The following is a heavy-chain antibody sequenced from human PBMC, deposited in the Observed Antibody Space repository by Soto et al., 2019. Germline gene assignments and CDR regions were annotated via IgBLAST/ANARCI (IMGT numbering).Heavy chain of an antibody. V-gene: IGHV1-18*01. D-gene: IGHD3-16*01. CDR2: ISAYNGNT. CDR3: ARGGTTTGY. J-gene: IGHJ4*02. Sequence: QVQLVQSGAEVKKPGASVKVSCKASGYTFTNFGISWVRQAPGQGLEWMGWISAYNGNTNYAQNFQGRVTMTPDTYTRTAYMELRSMRAGDTAVYYRARGGTTTGYWGQGTRVTVSS. CDR1: GYTFTNFG.